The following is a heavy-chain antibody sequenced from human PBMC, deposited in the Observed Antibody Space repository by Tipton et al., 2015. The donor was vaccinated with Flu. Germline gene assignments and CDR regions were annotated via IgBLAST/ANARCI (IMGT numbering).Heavy chain of an antibody. CDR1: GFTFGDYA. CDR3: TPAAGESYYYGLDV. D-gene: IGHD6-25*01. J-gene: IGHJ6*02. CDR2: IRSKAYGGTT. Sequence: SLRLSCTASGFTFGDYAMSWVRQAPGKGLEWVGFIRSKAYGGTTEYAASVKGRFTISRDDSKSIAYLQMNSLKTEDTAVYYCTPAAGESYYYGLDVWGQGTTVTVSS. V-gene: IGHV3-49*04.